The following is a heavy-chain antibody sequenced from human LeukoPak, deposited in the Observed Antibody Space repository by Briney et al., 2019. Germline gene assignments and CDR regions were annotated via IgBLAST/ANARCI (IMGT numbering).Heavy chain of an antibody. V-gene: IGHV3-23*01. CDR1: GFTFSSYA. Sequence: PGGSLRLSCAASGFTFSSYAMSWVRQAPGKGLEWVSAISGSGGSTYYADSVKGRFTISRDNSKNTLYLQMNSLRAEDTAVYYCARTNVRWLPIKGHFDYWGQGTLVTVSS. CDR2: ISGSGGST. J-gene: IGHJ4*02. D-gene: IGHD5-24*01. CDR3: ARTNVRWLPIKGHFDY.